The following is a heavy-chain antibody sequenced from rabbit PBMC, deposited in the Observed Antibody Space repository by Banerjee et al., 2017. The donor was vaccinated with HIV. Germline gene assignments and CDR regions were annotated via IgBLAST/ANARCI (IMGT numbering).Heavy chain of an antibody. Sequence: QQQLVESGGGLVKPGASLTLTCKASGFDFSSNAMCWVRQAPGKGLEWIACIYAGSTGNTYYASWAKGRFTISKASSTTVTLQMTSLTAADTATYFCARQFNLWGPGTLVTVS. J-gene: IGHJ4*01. V-gene: IGHV1S45*01. CDR2: IYAGSTGNT. CDR3: ARQFNL. CDR1: GFDFSSNA.